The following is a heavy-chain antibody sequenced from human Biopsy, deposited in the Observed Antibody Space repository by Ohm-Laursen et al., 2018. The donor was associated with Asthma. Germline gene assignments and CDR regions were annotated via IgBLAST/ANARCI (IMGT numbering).Heavy chain of an antibody. CDR1: GDSFTYPGYY. D-gene: IGHD2-21*01. CDR3: ARSVTGSRAYGAGDCSFHLDR. CDR2: IHYSGSA. J-gene: IGHJ5*02. Sequence: TLSLTCSVSGDSFTYPGYYWSWVRQLPGRGLEWIGYIHYSGSAYYNPSLKSRISMSVDMSKKQFSLEVRSVTAADTAVYYCARSVTGSRAYGAGDCSFHLDRGGPGTLVTVSS. V-gene: IGHV4-31*03.